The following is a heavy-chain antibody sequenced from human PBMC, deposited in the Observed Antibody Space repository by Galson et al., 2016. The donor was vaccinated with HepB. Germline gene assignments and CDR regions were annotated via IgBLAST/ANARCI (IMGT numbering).Heavy chain of an antibody. CDR2: DSMDGRRK. D-gene: IGHD2/OR15-2a*01. V-gene: IGHV3-30*18. J-gene: IGHJ4*01. CDR1: GFIFRGYG. CDR3: AKRHEYCPPVGCSVDY. Sequence: SLRLSCAGSGFIFRGYGMHWVRQAPGKGLEWVAADSMDGRRKFYADSVRGRFTISRDNSNNMLFLQMDSLRPDDTAVYYCAKRHEYCPPVGCSVDYWGHGTLVSVSS.